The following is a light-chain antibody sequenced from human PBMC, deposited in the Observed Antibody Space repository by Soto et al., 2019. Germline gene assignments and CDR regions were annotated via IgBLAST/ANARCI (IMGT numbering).Light chain of an antibody. CDR1: QSVSSY. CDR2: DAS. CDR3: QQRSNWTLT. Sequence: EIVLTQSPATLSLSPGDRATLSCRASQSVSSYLAWYQQKPGQAPRLLIYDASSRVTGIPARFSGSGSGTAVTRTSSSLEPEDFAVYYCQQRSNWTLTFGGGTKVEIK. J-gene: IGKJ4*01. V-gene: IGKV3-11*01.